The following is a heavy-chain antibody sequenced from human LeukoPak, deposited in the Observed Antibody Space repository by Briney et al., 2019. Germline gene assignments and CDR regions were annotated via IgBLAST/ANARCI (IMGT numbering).Heavy chain of an antibody. V-gene: IGHV3-33*01. CDR1: EFTFTTYG. D-gene: IGHD1-1*01. Sequence: GGSLTLSCAASEFTFTTYGMHWVRQAPGKGLEWVAFIYYDGSNIYYADYVKGRFTISRDISKDTLYLQMDSLRAEDTAIYYCARDWKTNSFDYWGQGTLVTVSS. CDR2: IYYDGSNI. CDR3: ARDWKTNSFDY. J-gene: IGHJ4*02.